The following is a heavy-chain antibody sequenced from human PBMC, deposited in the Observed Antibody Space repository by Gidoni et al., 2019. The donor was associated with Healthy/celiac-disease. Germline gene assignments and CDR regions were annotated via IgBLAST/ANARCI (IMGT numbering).Heavy chain of an antibody. CDR2: IYYSGST. CDR1: GGSISRYY. J-gene: IGHJ6*02. V-gene: IGHV4-59*08. Sequence: QLQLQASGPGLVKPSETLSLTCTVSGGSISRYYWSWIRQPPGKGLEWIGYIYYSGSTHYHPSLKSRVTISVDTSKNQFSLKLSSVTAADTAVYYCARLEGPAALVGLLKGYGMDVWGQGTTVTASS. D-gene: IGHD2-2*01. CDR3: ARLEGPAALVGLLKGYGMDV.